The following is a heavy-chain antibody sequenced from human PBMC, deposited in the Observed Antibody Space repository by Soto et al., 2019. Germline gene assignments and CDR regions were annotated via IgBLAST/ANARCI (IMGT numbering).Heavy chain of an antibody. J-gene: IGHJ5*02. D-gene: IGHD4-4*01. CDR3: ARDPSTINTLIGVWFDP. CDR2: IKPISDIT. V-gene: IGHV1-69*13. Sequence: ASVKVSCKASGDTFGRFTINWVRQAPGQGLEWMGGIKPISDITNYAQRFQGRVTFTADASTSTVYLELSSLRSEDTAMYYCARDPSTINTLIGVWFDPWGQGTLVTVSS. CDR1: GDTFGRFT.